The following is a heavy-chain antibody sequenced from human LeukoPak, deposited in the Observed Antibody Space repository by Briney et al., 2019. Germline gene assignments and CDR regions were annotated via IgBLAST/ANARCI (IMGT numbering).Heavy chain of an antibody. Sequence: GGSLRLSCAASGFTFSSYWMRWVRQAPGKGLEWVANIKQDGSEKYYVDSVKGRFAISRDNAKNSLYLQMNSLRAEDTAVYYCATSGDVLLWFGELYWGQGTLVTVSS. V-gene: IGHV3-7*01. J-gene: IGHJ4*02. CDR1: GFTFSSYW. CDR3: ATSGDVLLWFGELY. D-gene: IGHD3-10*01. CDR2: IKQDGSEK.